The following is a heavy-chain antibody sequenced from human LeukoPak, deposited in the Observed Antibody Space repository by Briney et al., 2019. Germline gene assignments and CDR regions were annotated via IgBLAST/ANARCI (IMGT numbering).Heavy chain of an antibody. CDR1: GGSISSDTYY. V-gene: IGHV4-61*02. J-gene: IGHJ5*02. Sequence: SETLSLTCTVSGGSISSDTYYWSWIRQPAGKGLEWIGRIYTSGSTTYNSSLRSRLTISLDTSKNQVSLELTSVTAADTAVYYCAGTRRYCSGGRCYNWFDPCGQGTLVTVSS. D-gene: IGHD2-15*01. CDR2: IYTSGST. CDR3: AGTRRYCSGGRCYNWFDP.